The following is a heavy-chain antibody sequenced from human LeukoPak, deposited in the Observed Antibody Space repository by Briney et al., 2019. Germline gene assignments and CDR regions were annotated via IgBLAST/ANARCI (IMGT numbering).Heavy chain of an antibody. CDR2: ISGSSGNT. Sequence: GESLRLSCAAFGFTFSSYAMSWVRQAPGKGLEWVSGISGSSGNTYYADSVKGRFTISRDNSKNTLHLQMSSLRDEDTAVYYCVKLGYCGGDCYYFDYWGQGTLVTVSS. CDR1: GFTFSSYA. V-gene: IGHV3-23*01. CDR3: VKLGYCGGDCYYFDY. J-gene: IGHJ4*02. D-gene: IGHD2-21*02.